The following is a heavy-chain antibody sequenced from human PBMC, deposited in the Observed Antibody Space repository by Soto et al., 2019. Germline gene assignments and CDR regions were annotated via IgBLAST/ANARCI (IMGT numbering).Heavy chain of an antibody. J-gene: IGHJ3*02. CDR1: GFTFRNYG. Sequence: GGSLRLSCAASGFTFRNYGMNWVRQAPGKGLEWVAVISYDGSNKYYVDSVKGRFTISRDNSKNTVDLQMSSLRAEDTALYYYVKGAGYSGFDGDAFDIWGQGTMVTVSS. V-gene: IGHV3-30*18. CDR2: ISYDGSNK. D-gene: IGHD5-12*01. CDR3: VKGAGYSGFDGDAFDI.